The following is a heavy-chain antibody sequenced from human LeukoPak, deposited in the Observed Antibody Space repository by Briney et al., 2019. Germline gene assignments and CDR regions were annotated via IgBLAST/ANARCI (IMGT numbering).Heavy chain of an antibody. J-gene: IGHJ4*02. CDR1: GFTFSSYG. CDR2: ISYDGSNK. V-gene: IGHV3-30*18. CDR3: AKRFRYGTLDY. Sequence: GGSLRLSCAASGFTFSSYGMHWVRQAPGKGLEWVAVISYDGSNKYYADSVKGRFTISRVNSKNTLYLQMNSLRAEDTAVYYCAKRFRYGTLDYWGQGTLVTVSS. D-gene: IGHD4-17*01.